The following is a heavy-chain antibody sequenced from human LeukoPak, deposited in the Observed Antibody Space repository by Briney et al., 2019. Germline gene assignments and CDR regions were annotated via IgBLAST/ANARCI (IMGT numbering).Heavy chain of an antibody. Sequence: GGSLRLSCTASGFTFSSDWMSWVRQAPGKGLEWVANIKQDGSEKYYVDSVKGRFTISRDNAKNSLYLQMNSLRAEDTAVYYCPRALRTNYWGQGTLVTVSS. CDR2: IKQDGSEK. D-gene: IGHD1-1*01. CDR3: PRALRTNY. V-gene: IGHV3-7*02. J-gene: IGHJ4*02. CDR1: GFTFSSDW.